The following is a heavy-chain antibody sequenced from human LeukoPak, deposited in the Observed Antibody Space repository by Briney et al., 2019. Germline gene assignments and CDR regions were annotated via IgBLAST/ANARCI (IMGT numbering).Heavy chain of an antibody. CDR3: GIADRQFRGSYGMDV. D-gene: IGHD1-26*01. J-gene: IGHJ6*02. V-gene: IGHV3-23*01. CDR1: RLTFSSYA. CDR2: ISGSGGHT. Sequence: AGGSLRLSCAASRLTFSSYAMSWVRQAPGEGLEWVSAISGSGGHTFYADSVEGRLTLSRDNSKNTLYLQMNSLRVEDTAVYYCGIADRQFRGSYGMDVWGHGTTVTVSS.